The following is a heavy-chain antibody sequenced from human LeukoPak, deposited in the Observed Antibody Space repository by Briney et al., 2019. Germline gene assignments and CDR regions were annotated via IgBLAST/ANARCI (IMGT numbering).Heavy chain of an antibody. CDR3: ARDSRTLLGVSILDY. D-gene: IGHD2-15*01. V-gene: IGHV4-59*01. CDR2: IYYSGST. J-gene: IGHJ4*02. CDR1: GDSMRSYY. Sequence: KPSETLSLTCSVSGDSMRSYYWSWIRQPPGKGLEWIGYIYYSGSTTYNPSLKGRVTISIDTSKNQFSLRLSSVTAADTAVYCCARDSRTLLGVSILDYWGQGTLVTVSS.